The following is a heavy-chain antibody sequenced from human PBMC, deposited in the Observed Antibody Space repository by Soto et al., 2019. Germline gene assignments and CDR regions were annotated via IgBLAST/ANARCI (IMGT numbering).Heavy chain of an antibody. CDR2: IYTSGST. CDR3: ARGEAYYYDSSGYIYAFDI. CDR1: GGSISSYY. D-gene: IGHD3-22*01. J-gene: IGHJ3*02. Sequence: PSETLSLTCTVSGGSISSYYWSWIRQPAGKGLEWIGRIYTSGSTNYNPSLKSRVTMSVDTSKNQFSLKLSSVTAADTAVYYCARGEAYYYDSSGYIYAFDIRGQGTMVTVSS. V-gene: IGHV4-4*07.